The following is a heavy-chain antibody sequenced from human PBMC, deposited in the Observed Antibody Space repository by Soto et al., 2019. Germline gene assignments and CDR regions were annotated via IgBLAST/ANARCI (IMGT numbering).Heavy chain of an antibody. CDR1: GGSISSYY. CDR3: ARARVGPPGGGSWSIPVYL. J-gene: IGHJ5*02. Sequence: QVQLQESGPGLVKPSETLSLTCTVSGGSISSYYWSWIRQPAGKGLEWIGRIYTGGSTNYSPSLKRRVTTSVDASKTLGSLRPPSVTAADTAVYFCARARVGPPGGGSWSIPVYLWCRGALVTVSS. V-gene: IGHV4-4*07. D-gene: IGHD2-15*01. CDR2: IYTGGST.